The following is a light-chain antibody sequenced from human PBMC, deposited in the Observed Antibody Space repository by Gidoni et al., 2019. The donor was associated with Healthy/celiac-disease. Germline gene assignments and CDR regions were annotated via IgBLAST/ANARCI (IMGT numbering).Light chain of an antibody. CDR3: QQSYSTFWT. CDR1: QSISSY. Sequence: DIQMTPSPSSLSASVGDRVTINCRASQSISSYLNWYQQKPGKAPKLLLYDASRLQSGVPSRFSGSGSGTDCTLTISSLQPEDFATYYCQQSYSTFWTFGQGTKVEIK. CDR2: DAS. V-gene: IGKV1-39*01. J-gene: IGKJ1*01.